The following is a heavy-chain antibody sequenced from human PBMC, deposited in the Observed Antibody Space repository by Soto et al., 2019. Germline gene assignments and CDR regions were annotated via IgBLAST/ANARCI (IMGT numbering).Heavy chain of an antibody. D-gene: IGHD2-15*01. CDR3: VRSGTSSGRFSDY. Sequence: PXESLKISFKGSGYTFTSYWIGWVRQMPGEGLEWTGVIYPCDSDIRYSPSFQGKVTISADKSITTAYLQWSSLKAADTAMYYCVRSGTSSGRFSDYWGQGTLVTVSS. V-gene: IGHV5-51*01. CDR1: GYTFTSYW. J-gene: IGHJ4*02. CDR2: IYPCDSDI.